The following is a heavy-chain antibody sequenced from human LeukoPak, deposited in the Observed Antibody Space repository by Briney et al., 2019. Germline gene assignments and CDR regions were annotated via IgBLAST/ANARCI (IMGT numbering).Heavy chain of an antibody. V-gene: IGHV3-74*01. Sequence: GGSLRLSCAASGFTFSSYWMHWVRQAPGKGLVWVSRINSDGSSTSYADSVKGRFTISRDNAKHTLYLQMNSLRAEDTAVYYCAISPVVVVAAIDYWGQGTLVTVSS. CDR1: GFTFSSYW. CDR3: AISPVVVVAAIDY. J-gene: IGHJ4*02. D-gene: IGHD2-15*01. CDR2: INSDGSST.